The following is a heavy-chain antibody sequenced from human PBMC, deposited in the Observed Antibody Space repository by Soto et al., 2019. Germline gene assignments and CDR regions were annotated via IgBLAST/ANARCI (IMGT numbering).Heavy chain of an antibody. CDR3: ARAIYIREIFGPYGMDV. CDR2: INPNSGGT. V-gene: IGHV1-2*04. CDR1: GYTFTGYY. Sequence: ASVKVSCKASGYTFTGYYMHWVRQAPGQGLEWMGWINPNSGGTNYAQKFQGWVTMTRDTSISTAYMELSRLRSDDTAVYYCARAIYIREIFGPYGMDVWGQGTTVTVSS. D-gene: IGHD3-3*01. J-gene: IGHJ6*02.